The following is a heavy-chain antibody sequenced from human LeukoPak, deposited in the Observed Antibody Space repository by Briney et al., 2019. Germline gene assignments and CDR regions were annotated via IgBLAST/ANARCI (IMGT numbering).Heavy chain of an antibody. CDR1: GFTFSSYG. J-gene: IGHJ4*02. CDR2: IWYDGSNK. Sequence: GGSLRLSCAASGFTFSSYGMHWVRQAPGKGLEWVAVIWYDGSNKYYADSVKGRFTISRDNSKNTLYLQMNSLRVEDTAVYHCARGAAGSLNTDYWGQGTLVTVSS. D-gene: IGHD6-13*01. V-gene: IGHV3-33*01. CDR3: ARGAAGSLNTDY.